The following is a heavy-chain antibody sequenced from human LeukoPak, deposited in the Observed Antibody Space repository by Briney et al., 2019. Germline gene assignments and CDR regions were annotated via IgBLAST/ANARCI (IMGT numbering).Heavy chain of an antibody. CDR3: TKDWAIVVVAVGISGAFDI. D-gene: IGHD2-2*01. J-gene: IGHJ3*02. Sequence: PGGSLRLSCAASGFTFSSYAMSWVRQAPGKGLEWVSGISGSGGRKYYADSVKGRLTISRDNSKNTLYLQMNSLRAEDTAAYYCTKDWAIVVVAVGISGAFDIWGQGTMVTVSS. CDR1: GFTFSSYA. CDR2: ISGSGGRK. V-gene: IGHV3-23*01.